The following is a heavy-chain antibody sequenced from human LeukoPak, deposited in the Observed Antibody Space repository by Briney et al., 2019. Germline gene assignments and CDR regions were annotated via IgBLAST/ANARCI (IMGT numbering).Heavy chain of an antibody. CDR3: AQTTGWPGFDF. V-gene: IGHV4-59*08. Sequence: PSETLSLTCSASGASTSSRYWSWLRQYPGRTLEWIGHIYNGRNTKYNPSLTSRVTISVHTSKNQFSLRMTSVTAADTAIYYCAQTTGWPGFDFWGPGALVTVSS. J-gene: IGHJ4*02. CDR1: GASTSSRY. CDR2: IYNGRNT. D-gene: IGHD6-19*01.